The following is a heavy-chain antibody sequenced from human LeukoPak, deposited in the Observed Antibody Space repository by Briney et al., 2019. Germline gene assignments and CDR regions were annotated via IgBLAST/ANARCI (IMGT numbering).Heavy chain of an antibody. Sequence: PSETLSLTCTVSVGSISSYYWSWIRQPPGKGLEWMGYIYYSGSTNYNPSLKSRVPISEDTSKDQFSLKLRPVTAADTGVYYCSRIRPHDYYYYYYMDVWGKGTTVTVSS. CDR2: IYYSGST. CDR3: SRIRPHDYYYYYYMDV. CDR1: VGSISSYY. J-gene: IGHJ6*03. V-gene: IGHV4-59*01.